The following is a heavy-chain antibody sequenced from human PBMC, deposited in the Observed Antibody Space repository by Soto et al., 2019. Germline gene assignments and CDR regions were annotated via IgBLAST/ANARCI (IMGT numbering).Heavy chain of an antibody. V-gene: IGHV3-7*03. D-gene: IGHD5-12*01. CDR1: GFTFSSYW. J-gene: IGHJ4*02. CDR3: ASPSDGYNLFDY. Sequence: GGSLRLSCSASGFTFSSYWMSWVRQAPGKGLEWVANIKQDGSEKYYVDSVKGRFTISRDNAKNSLYLQMNSLRAEDTAVYYCASPSDGYNLFDYWGQGTMVTVSS. CDR2: IKQDGSEK.